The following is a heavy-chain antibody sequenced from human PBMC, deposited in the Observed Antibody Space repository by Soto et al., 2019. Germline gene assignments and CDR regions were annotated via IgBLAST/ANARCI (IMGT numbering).Heavy chain of an antibody. D-gene: IGHD2-15*01. CDR1: GYTFTSYG. CDR2: ISAYNGNT. V-gene: IGHV1-18*01. Sequence: GASVKVSCKASGYTFTSYGISWVRQAPGQGLEWMGWISAYNGNTNYAQKLQGRVTMTTDTSTSTAYMELRSLRSDDTAVYYCVRVGVCGGGSGYYYWGRDVWGQGTRVPVPS. CDR3: VRVGVCGGGSGYYYWGRDV. J-gene: IGHJ6*01.